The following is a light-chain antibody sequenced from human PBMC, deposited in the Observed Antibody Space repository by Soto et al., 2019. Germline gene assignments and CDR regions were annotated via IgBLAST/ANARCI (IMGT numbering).Light chain of an antibody. CDR3: QQTYSDIS. V-gene: IGKV1-9*01. J-gene: IGKJ4*01. Sequence: IQLTQFPSSLSASVGDRVTITCRASQGVSSHLAWHQQKPGKAPKLLIYEVSTLHDGVPSRFSGSGSGADFTLTISGLQPEDFASYHCQQTYSDISFGGGTKV. CDR2: EVS. CDR1: QGVSSH.